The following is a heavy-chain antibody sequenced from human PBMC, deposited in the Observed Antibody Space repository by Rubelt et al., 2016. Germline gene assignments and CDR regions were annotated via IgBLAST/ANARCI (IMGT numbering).Heavy chain of an antibody. Sequence: QVQLRESGPGLVKPSGTLSLTCAVSGVSIGTDHWWSWVRQPPGKGLEWIGMIYHTGTAYYSPSLKSRVTMSVDTSNNQFPLNLNSVTAADTALYYCAATTVTTRVDYWGRGTLVTVSS. CDR1: GVSIGTDHW. J-gene: IGHJ4*02. V-gene: IGHV4-4*02. CDR2: IYHTGTA. CDR3: AATTVTTRVDY. D-gene: IGHD4-17*01.